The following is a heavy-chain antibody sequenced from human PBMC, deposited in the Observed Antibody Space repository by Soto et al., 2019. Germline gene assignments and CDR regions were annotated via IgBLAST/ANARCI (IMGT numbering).Heavy chain of an antibody. CDR3: ARSQGDGMDV. CDR2: IGSIGDT. CDR1: GFTFRNYD. Sequence: EVQLVESGGDLVQPGGSLRLSCAASGFTFRNYDMQWVRQAPGKGLEWVSAIGSIGDTYYLGSVKGRFTISRQNVKNLVNLQMNSLTAGDTAVYYCARSQGDGMDVWGQGTTVTVSS. J-gene: IGHJ6*02. V-gene: IGHV3-13*04.